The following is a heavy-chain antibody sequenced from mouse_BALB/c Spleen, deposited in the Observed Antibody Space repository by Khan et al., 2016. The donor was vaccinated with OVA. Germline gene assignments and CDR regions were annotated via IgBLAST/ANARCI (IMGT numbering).Heavy chain of an antibody. CDR1: GFSLTSYG. J-gene: IGHJ2*01. CDR3: ARLEDI. Sequence: VQFLESGPGLVAPSQSLSITCTVSGFSLTSYGVHWVRQPPGKGLEWLGVIWAGGRTHSNSALMSRLNISKDNSKSQVFLKMNSLQTDDTAMYYCARLEDIWGQGTTLTVSS. V-gene: IGHV2-9*02. CDR2: IWAGGRT. D-gene: IGHD1-3*01.